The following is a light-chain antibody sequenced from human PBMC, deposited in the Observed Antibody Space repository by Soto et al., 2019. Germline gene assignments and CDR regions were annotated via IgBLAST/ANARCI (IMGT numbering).Light chain of an antibody. CDR1: QGINGW. J-gene: IGKJ1*01. V-gene: IGKV1D-16*01. CDR2: TAS. Sequence: IQLTQSASSLSASVGDRVTITCRASQGINGWLAWYQQKTGKAPKLLIYTASRLQSGVPSRFSGSGSGTDFTLTISSLQTDDFGTYYCQEYNSYTGTFGPGTKVDIK. CDR3: QEYNSYTGT.